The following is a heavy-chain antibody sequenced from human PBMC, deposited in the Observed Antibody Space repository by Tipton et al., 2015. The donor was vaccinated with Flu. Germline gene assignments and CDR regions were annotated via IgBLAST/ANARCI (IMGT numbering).Heavy chain of an antibody. D-gene: IGHD3-22*01. CDR1: GGSINTSGFY. Sequence: TLSLTCTVSGGSINTSGFYWSWIRQHPGKGLEWIGYIYYTGDTYYNPSLKRRLSISVDTSKNQFSLKLRSVTAADTAVYYCARFSYYYDSSAYYYWGQGTLVTVSS. J-gene: IGHJ4*02. CDR3: ARFSYYYDSSAYYY. CDR2: IYYTGDT. V-gene: IGHV4-31*03.